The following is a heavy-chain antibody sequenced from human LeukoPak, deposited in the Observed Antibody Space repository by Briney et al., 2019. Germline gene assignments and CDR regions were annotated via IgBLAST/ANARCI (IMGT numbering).Heavy chain of an antibody. CDR1: GFTFSSYA. J-gene: IGHJ4*02. CDR3: TRLVVPAAHNYYFDY. D-gene: IGHD2-2*01. V-gene: IGHV3-49*04. CDR2: IRSKAYGGTT. Sequence: QPGGSLRLSCAASGFTFSSYAMSWVRQAPGKGLEWVGFIRSKAYGGTTEYAASVKGRFTISRDDSKSIAYLQMNSLKTEDTAVYYCTRLVVPAAHNYYFDYWGQGTLVTVSS.